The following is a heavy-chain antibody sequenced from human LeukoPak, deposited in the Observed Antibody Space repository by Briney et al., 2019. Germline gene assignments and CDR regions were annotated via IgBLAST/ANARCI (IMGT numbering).Heavy chain of an antibody. CDR2: MCGTAGCT. D-gene: IGHD3-22*01. J-gene: IGHJ5*01. CDR3: AKDRPNFHENSGHYYRRDGDS. V-gene: IGHV3-23*01. Sequence: PGGSLRLSCQASGFTFYMYAMSWVRQAPGKGLEWVASMCGTAGCTFYPDSVKGRFTISRDNSKNVLYLRMNSLIAEDTAIYYCAKDRPNFHENSGHYYRRDGDSWGQGTLVTVSS. CDR1: GFTFYMYA.